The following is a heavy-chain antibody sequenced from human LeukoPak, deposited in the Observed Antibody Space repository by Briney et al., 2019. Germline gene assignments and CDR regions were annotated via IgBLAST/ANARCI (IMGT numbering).Heavy chain of an antibody. D-gene: IGHD3-10*01. CDR2: IYTSGST. Sequence: PSETLSLTCTVSGGSISSGSYYWSWIRQPAGKGLEWIGRIYTSGSTNYNPSLKSRVTMSVDTSKNQFSLKLSSVTAADTAVYYCARVSLVRGAPDYYFDYWGQGTLVTVPS. CDR3: ARVSLVRGAPDYYFDY. J-gene: IGHJ4*02. V-gene: IGHV4-61*02. CDR1: GGSISSGSYY.